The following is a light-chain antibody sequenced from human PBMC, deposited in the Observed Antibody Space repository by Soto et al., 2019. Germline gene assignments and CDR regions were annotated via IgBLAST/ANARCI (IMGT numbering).Light chain of an antibody. J-gene: IGKJ2*01. CDR2: GAS. Sequence: EIVLTQSPGTLSLSPGERATLSCRASQSVRSNYLAWYQRKPGQAPRLFIYGASTRATGIPDRFSGTGSGTDFTLTISRLEPEDFAVYYCQQYGGSPYTFGQGTKLEIK. CDR3: QQYGGSPYT. V-gene: IGKV3-20*01. CDR1: QSVRSNY.